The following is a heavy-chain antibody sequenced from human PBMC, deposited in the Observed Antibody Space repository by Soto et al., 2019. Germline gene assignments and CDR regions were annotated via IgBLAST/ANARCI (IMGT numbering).Heavy chain of an antibody. J-gene: IGHJ5*02. D-gene: IGHD3-10*01. CDR2: VVVGSGNT. CDR3: AAGSIRRSGSLDWFDP. Sequence: GGSVKVSCKASGFTFTSSAVQWVRPARGQRLEWIGWVVVGSGNTNYAQKFQERVTITRDMSTSTAYMELSSLRSEDTAVYYCAAGSIRRSGSLDWFDPWGQGTLVTVSS. CDR1: GFTFTSSA. V-gene: IGHV1-58*01.